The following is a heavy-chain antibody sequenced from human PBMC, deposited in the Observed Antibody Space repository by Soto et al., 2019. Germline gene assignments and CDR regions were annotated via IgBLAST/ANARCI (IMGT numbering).Heavy chain of an antibody. CDR1: GYTFTSYG. Sequence: QVQLVQSGAEVKKPGASVKVSCKASGYTFTSYGISWVRQAPGQGLEWMGWISAYNGNTNYAQKLQGRVTMTTDTSTSTAYMELRSLRSDDTTVYYCARALLNYYDSSGSGYWGQGTLVTVSS. CDR3: ARALLNYYDSSGSGY. CDR2: ISAYNGNT. J-gene: IGHJ4*02. D-gene: IGHD3-22*01. V-gene: IGHV1-18*01.